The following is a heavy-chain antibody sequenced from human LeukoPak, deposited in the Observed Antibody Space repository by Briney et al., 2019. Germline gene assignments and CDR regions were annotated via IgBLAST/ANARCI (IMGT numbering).Heavy chain of an antibody. CDR1: GGSISSYY. J-gene: IGHJ5*02. CDR2: IYTSGST. Sequence: SETLSLTCTVSGGSISSYYWSGIRQPAGKGREWSGRIYTSGSTNYNPSLKSRVTMSVDTSKNQFSLKLSSVTAADTAVYYCARDLKEVLWFGESARFDPWGQGTLVTVSS. D-gene: IGHD3-10*01. V-gene: IGHV4-4*07. CDR3: ARDLKEVLWFGESARFDP.